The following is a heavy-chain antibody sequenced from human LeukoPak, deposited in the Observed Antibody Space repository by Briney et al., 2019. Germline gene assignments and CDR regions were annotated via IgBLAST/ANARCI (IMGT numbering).Heavy chain of an antibody. CDR1: GFTFSSYA. J-gene: IGHJ4*02. V-gene: IGHV3-23*01. D-gene: IGHD2-15*01. CDR3: ATAPYYFDY. CDR2: ISGSGGST. Sequence: GGSLRLSCAASGFTFSSYAMSWVRQAPGKGLEWVSVISGSGGSTKYADSVKGRFTISRDNSKNTLYLQMNSLRAEDTAVYYCATAPYYFDYWGQGTLVTVSS.